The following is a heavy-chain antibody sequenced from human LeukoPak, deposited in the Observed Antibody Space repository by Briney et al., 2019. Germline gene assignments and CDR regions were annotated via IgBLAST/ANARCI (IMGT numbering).Heavy chain of an antibody. V-gene: IGHV4-59*01. D-gene: IGHD5-12*01. CDR3: ARGMAVGYDYNWFDS. Sequence: SETLSLTCTVSGGSISSYYWSWIRQPPGKGLEWIGYIYYSGSTNYKPSLKSRVTISVDTSKNQFSLKLSSVTAADTAVYYCARGMAVGYDYNWFDSWGPGTLVTVSS. CDR2: IYYSGST. J-gene: IGHJ5*01. CDR1: GGSISSYY.